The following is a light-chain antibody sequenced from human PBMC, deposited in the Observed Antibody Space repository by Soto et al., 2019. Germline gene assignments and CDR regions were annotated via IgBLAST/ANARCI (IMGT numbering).Light chain of an antibody. CDR3: HQYGSSWT. J-gene: IGKJ1*01. V-gene: IGKV3-20*01. CDR1: QSVSISY. Sequence: EIVLTQSPGTLSLSPGERATLSCRASQSVSISYLAWYQQKPGQAPRLLIYGASNRATGIPERFSGSGSGTDFTLTISRLEPEDFAMYYCHQYGSSWTFGQGTKVEIK. CDR2: GAS.